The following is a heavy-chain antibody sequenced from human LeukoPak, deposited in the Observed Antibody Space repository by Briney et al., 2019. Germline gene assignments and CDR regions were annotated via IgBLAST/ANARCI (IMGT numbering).Heavy chain of an antibody. D-gene: IGHD1-1*01. CDR1: GGSISSGSYY. Sequence: PSQTLSLTCTVSGGSISSGSYYWSWIRQPAGKGLEWIGRIYTSGSTNYNPSLKSRVTMSVDTSKNQFSLRLSSVTAADTAVYYCARSAYTAFDYWGQGTLVTVSS. V-gene: IGHV4-61*02. CDR2: IYTSGST. J-gene: IGHJ4*02. CDR3: ARSAYTAFDY.